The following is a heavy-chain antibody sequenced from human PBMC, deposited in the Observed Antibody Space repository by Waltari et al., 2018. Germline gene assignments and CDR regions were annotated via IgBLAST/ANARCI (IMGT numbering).Heavy chain of an antibody. CDR1: RFTFTTFT. D-gene: IGHD6-19*01. V-gene: IGHV3-23*01. Sequence: EVQLLESGGDLVQPGGSLRLSCAASRFTFTTFTMAWVRQAPWKGLEWVSALSSGGTKHYAESMKGRFNISRDNSKNTLYLEMNSLRVEDTAVYYCATLREIVRGRSGWYDYWGQGTLVTVSP. CDR3: ATLREIVRGRSGWYDY. J-gene: IGHJ4*02. CDR2: LSSGGTK.